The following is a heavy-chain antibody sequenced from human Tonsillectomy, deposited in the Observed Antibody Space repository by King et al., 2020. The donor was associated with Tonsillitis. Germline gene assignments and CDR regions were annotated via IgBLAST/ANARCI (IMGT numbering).Heavy chain of an antibody. J-gene: IGHJ4*02. V-gene: IGHV3-43*01. CDR2: ISWDGGST. D-gene: IGHD1-26*01. CDR3: AKVRCTGSFGFDF. CDR1: GFTFDDYT. Sequence: VQLVESGGVVVQPGGSLRLSCAASGFTFDDYTMHWVRQAPGKGLEWVSLISWDGGSTYYADSVKGRFTISRDNSKNSLYLQMNSLRTEDTALYYCAKVRCTGSFGFDFWGQGTLVTVSS.